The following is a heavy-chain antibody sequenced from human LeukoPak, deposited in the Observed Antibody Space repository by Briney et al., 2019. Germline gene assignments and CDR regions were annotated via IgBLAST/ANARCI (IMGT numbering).Heavy chain of an antibody. J-gene: IGHJ4*02. CDR1: GFTFSSYS. CDR3: ARTACSSTSCATNSVFDY. Sequence: GGSLRLSCAASGFTFSSYSMNWVRQAPGKGLEWVSSISSSSSYIYYADSVKGRFTISRDNAKNSLYLQMNSLRAEDTAVYYCARTACSSTSCATNSVFDYWGQGTLVTVSS. D-gene: IGHD2-2*01. V-gene: IGHV3-21*01. CDR2: ISSSSSYI.